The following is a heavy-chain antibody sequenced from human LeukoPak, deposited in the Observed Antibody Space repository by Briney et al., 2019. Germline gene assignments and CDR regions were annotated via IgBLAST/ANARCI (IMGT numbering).Heavy chain of an antibody. CDR3: ARESCGGSCYRDNYYYYGMDV. CDR2: ISSGSEII. D-gene: IGHD2-15*01. Sequence: GGSLRLSCAASGFTFSTYNMNWVRQAPGKGLEWVSFISSGSEIIYYADSVKGRFTVSRDNAKNSLYLQMNSLRAEDTAVYYCARESCGGSCYRDNYYYYGMDVWGQGTTVTVSS. CDR1: GFTFSTYN. J-gene: IGHJ6*02. V-gene: IGHV3-48*01.